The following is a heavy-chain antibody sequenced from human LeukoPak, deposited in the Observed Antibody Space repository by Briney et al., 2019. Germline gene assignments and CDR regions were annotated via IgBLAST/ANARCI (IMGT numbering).Heavy chain of an antibody. CDR2: IYYSGST. CDR3: ARRSREFAQPFDY. J-gene: IGHJ4*02. Sequence: SETLSLTCTVSGVSISSSSYYWGWIRQPPGKGLEWIGSIYYSGSTYYNPSLKSRVTISVDTSKNQFSLKLSSVTAADTAVYYCARRSREFAQPFDYWGQGTLVTVSS. V-gene: IGHV4-39*01. D-gene: IGHD1-26*01. CDR1: GVSISSSSYY.